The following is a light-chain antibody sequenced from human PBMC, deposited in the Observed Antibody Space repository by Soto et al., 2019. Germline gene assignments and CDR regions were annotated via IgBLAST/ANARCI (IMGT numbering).Light chain of an antibody. Sequence: QSVLTQPPSASGSPGQSVTISCTGTSSDVGGYNYVSWYQQHPGKAPKLMIYEVSKRPSGVPDRFSGSKSGNTASLTVSGLQAEDEADYYCNSYAGSNVYVFGTGTKGTVL. CDR1: SSDVGGYNY. V-gene: IGLV2-8*01. CDR3: NSYAGSNVYV. J-gene: IGLJ1*01. CDR2: EVS.